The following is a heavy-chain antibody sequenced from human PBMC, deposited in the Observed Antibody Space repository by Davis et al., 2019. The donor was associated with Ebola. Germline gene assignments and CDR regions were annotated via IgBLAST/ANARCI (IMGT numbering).Heavy chain of an antibody. CDR2: INSDGSST. CDR1: GFTFSSYW. V-gene: IGHV3-74*01. J-gene: IGHJ4*02. Sequence: PGGSLRLSCAASGFTFSSYWMHWVRQAPGKGLVWVSRINSDGSSTSYADSVKGRFTISRDNAKNSLYLQMNSLRVEDTAVYYCARRSEGSDWLIDYWGQGTLVTVSS. CDR3: ARRSEGSDWLIDY. D-gene: IGHD2-21*02.